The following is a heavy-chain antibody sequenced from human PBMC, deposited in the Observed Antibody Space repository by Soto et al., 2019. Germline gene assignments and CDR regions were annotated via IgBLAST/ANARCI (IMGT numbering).Heavy chain of an antibody. CDR2: IDYSGRT. V-gene: IGHV4-38-2*02. CDR1: GYLISSGYY. D-gene: IGHD3-22*01. J-gene: IGHJ4*02. CDR3: ARDLSSGYDSYHFDY. Sequence: SETLSLTCSVSGYLISSGYYWGWVRQTPGKGLEWLGSIDYSGRTYKNPSLKSRVSASVDLSKNQFSLNLRSVTAADTAVHFCARDLSSGYDSYHFDYWGQGILVSVSS.